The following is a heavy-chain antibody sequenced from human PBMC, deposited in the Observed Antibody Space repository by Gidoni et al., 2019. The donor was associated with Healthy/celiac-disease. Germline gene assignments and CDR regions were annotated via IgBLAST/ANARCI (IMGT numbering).Heavy chain of an antibody. D-gene: IGHD1-26*01. CDR1: GLTFSNAG. CDR3: TTTLGVGY. Sequence: EVQLVESGGGLVEPGGSLRLSCEASGLTFSNAGMGCVRQAPGKGLGEVSRIKSKTDGGTTDYAAHVKVRFTISRDYANNTLYLQRNSRKTEDTAVYYCTTTLGVGYWGQGTLVTVSS. V-gene: IGHV3-15*01. CDR2: IKSKTDGGTT. J-gene: IGHJ4*02.